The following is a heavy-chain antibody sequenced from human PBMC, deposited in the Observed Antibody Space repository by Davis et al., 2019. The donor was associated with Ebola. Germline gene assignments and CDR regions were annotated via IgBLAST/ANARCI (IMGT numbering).Heavy chain of an antibody. D-gene: IGHD6-13*01. J-gene: IGHJ2*01. CDR2: IYYSGST. Sequence: SETLSLTCTVSGGSISSSYWSWIRQPPEKGLEWVGYIYYSGSTNCNPSLKSRVTISVDTSKNQFSLKLSSVTAADTAVYYCARASSSSWYLGYFDLWGRGTLVTVSS. V-gene: IGHV4-59*01. CDR1: GGSISSSY. CDR3: ARASSSSWYLGYFDL.